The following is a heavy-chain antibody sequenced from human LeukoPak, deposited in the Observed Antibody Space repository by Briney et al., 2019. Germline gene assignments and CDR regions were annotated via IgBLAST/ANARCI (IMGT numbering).Heavy chain of an antibody. J-gene: IGHJ4*02. V-gene: IGHV4-34*01. CDR1: GGSFSGYY. CDR3: ASSRPRGYFDY. CDR2: INHSGST. D-gene: IGHD2/OR15-2a*01. Sequence: SETLSLTCAVYGGSFSGYYWSWIRQPPGKGLEWIGEINHSGSTNYNPSLKSRVTISVDTSKNQFSLKLSSVTAADTAVYYCASSRPRGYFDYWGQGTLVTVSS.